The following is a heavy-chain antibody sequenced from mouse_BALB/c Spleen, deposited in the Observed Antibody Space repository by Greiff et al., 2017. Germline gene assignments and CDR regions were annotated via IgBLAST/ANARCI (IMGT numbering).Heavy chain of an antibody. J-gene: IGHJ2*01. CDR3: SGGDY. CDR1: GSNTQVFY. V-gene: IGHV14-4*02. Sequence: LQQSGVELVRLGASVKLSCTASGSNTQVFYMHWVKQRPEQGLEWVGWIDPENGDIEYAPKFQGKATMTADTSSNTAYLHVSSLTYEDTAVYSCSGGDYWGQGTTVTVSS. CDR2: IDPENGDI.